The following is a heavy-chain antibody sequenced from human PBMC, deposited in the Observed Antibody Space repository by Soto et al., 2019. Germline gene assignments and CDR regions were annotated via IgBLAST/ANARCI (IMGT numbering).Heavy chain of an antibody. CDR3: VKNSGWFNT. D-gene: IGHD3-10*01. J-gene: IGHJ5*02. Sequence: GGSLRLSCSASGFPFGTTDMSWVRQAPGEGLEWVSTIDGSGGITFYADPVKGRFTISRDNSRNTVYLQMNSLRGDDTALYYCVKNSGWFNTWGQGALVTVSS. CDR1: GFPFGTTD. V-gene: IGHV3-23*01. CDR2: IDGSGGIT.